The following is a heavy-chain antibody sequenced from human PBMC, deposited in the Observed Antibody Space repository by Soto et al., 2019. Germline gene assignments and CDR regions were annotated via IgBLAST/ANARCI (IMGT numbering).Heavy chain of an antibody. CDR3: ASTIVDTDRLFDY. J-gene: IGHJ4*02. D-gene: IGHD5-18*01. V-gene: IGHV1-69*06. CDR1: GGTFSSYA. CDR2: IIHIFGTA. Sequence: QVQLVQSGAEVKKPGSSVKVSCKASGGTFSSYAISWVRQAPGQGLEWMGGIIHIFGTANYEQKYQGRVTITADKSPSTAYMELSSLRPEDTAVYYCASTIVDTDRLFDYWGQGTLVTVSS.